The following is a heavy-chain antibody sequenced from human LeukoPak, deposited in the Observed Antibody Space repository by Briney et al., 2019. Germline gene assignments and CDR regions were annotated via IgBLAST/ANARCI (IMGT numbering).Heavy chain of an antibody. J-gene: IGHJ4*02. CDR2: IRYDGNIK. CDR3: VKDNPLDY. Sequence: GGSLRLSCGASGFTLSSYGMLWVRQSPGKGLEWVAFIRYDGNIKFYADSMEGRFTISRDNSKNTLYLHINSLRPEDTALYYCVKDNPLDYWGQGTLVIVSS. V-gene: IGHV3-30*02. D-gene: IGHD1-14*01. CDR1: GFTLSSYG.